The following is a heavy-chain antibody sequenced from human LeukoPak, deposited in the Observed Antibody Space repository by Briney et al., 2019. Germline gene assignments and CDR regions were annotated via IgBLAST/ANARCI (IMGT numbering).Heavy chain of an antibody. CDR1: GFTLSSYS. CDR3: ARESSGGYGY. V-gene: IGHV3-21*01. Sequence: AGGSLRLSCAASGFTLSSYSMNWVRQAPGKGLEWVSSISSSSSYIYYADSVKGRFTISRDNAKNSLYLQMNSLRAEDTAVYYCARESSGGYGYWGQGTLVTVSS. CDR2: ISSSSSYI. D-gene: IGHD3-10*01. J-gene: IGHJ4*02.